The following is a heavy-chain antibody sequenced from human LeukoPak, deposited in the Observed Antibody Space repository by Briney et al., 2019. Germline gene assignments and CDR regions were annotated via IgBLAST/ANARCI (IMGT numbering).Heavy chain of an antibody. Sequence: SETPSLTCAVYGGSFSGYYWSWIRQPPGKGLEWIGEINHSGSTNYNPSLKSRVTISVETSKNQFSVNLSSVTAADTAVYYCARQEGDYVDHWGQGTLVTVSS. CDR1: GGSFSGYY. J-gene: IGHJ4*02. CDR2: INHSGST. CDR3: ARQEGDYVDH. V-gene: IGHV4-34*01.